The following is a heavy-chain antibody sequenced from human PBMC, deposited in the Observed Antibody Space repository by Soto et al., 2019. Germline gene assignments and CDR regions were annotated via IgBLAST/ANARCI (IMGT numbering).Heavy chain of an antibody. Sequence: ASVRVSSKASGYTFTSYGISWVRQAPGQGLEWMGWISAYNGNTNYAQKLQGRVTMTTDTSTSTAYMELRSLRAEDTAVYYCARDKRDLRFLEWSYYFDYWGQGTLVTVSS. J-gene: IGHJ4*02. D-gene: IGHD3-3*01. CDR1: GYTFTSYG. CDR2: ISAYNGNT. CDR3: ARDKRDLRFLEWSYYFDY. V-gene: IGHV1-18*01.